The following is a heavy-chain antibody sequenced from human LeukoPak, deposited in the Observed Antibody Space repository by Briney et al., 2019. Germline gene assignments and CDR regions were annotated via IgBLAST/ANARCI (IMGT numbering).Heavy chain of an antibody. CDR3: ARVGCSGGNCYRLRYYMDV. CDR1: GASISNSTYY. CDR2: IYYSGST. D-gene: IGHD2-15*01. Sequence: SETLSLTCNVSGASISNSTYYWGWIRQPPGKGLEWIGSIYYSGSTYCKPSLKSRLTISVDTSKNQFSVNLSSVTAADTAVYYCARVGCSGGNCYRLRYYMDVWGKGTTVTVSS. V-gene: IGHV4-39*07. J-gene: IGHJ6*03.